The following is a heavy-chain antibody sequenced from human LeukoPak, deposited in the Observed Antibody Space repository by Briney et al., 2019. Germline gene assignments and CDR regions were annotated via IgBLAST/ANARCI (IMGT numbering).Heavy chain of an antibody. V-gene: IGHV4-39*07. J-gene: IGHJ4*02. Sequence: SQTLSLTCTVSGGSISSGSCYWSWIRQPAGKGLEWIGSIYYSGSTYYTPSLKSRVTISVDTSKNQFSLKLTSVTAADTAVYYCARAGGIPASFDYWGQGTLVTVSS. CDR3: ARAGGIPASFDY. CDR2: IYYSGST. D-gene: IGHD6-25*01. CDR1: GGSISSGSCY.